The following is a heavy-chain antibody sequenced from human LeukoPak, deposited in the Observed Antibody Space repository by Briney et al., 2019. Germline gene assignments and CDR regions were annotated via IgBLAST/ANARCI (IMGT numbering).Heavy chain of an antibody. J-gene: IGHJ4*02. CDR1: GESLNSYY. CDR2: IYESGTT. Sequence: PSETLSLTCAVYGESLNSYYWSWVRQPPGEGLEWIGEIYESGTTEYNPSLKSRDTISMVPSKQQFSLSLSSVTAADTAVYYCARGAWATRLGSWGLGTPVIVSS. CDR3: ARGAWATRLGS. V-gene: IGHV4-34*01. D-gene: IGHD2-15*01.